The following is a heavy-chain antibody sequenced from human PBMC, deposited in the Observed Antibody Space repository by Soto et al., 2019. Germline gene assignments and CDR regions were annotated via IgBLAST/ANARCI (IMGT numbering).Heavy chain of an antibody. CDR3: ARREYGMDV. CDR1: GGSIRSSHW. J-gene: IGHJ6*02. D-gene: IGHD1-26*01. Sequence: QVQLQESGPGLVKPSGTLSLTCVVSGGSIRSSHWWSWVRQPPGKGLEWIGEIFHIGHTNYNPSLKGRVTISLYQSKNQFSLNMTSVTAADTAVFYCARREYGMDVWGQGTTVTVSS. V-gene: IGHV4-4*02. CDR2: IFHIGHT.